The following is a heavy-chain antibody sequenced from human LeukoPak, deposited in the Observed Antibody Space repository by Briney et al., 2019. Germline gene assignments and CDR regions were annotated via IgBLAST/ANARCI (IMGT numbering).Heavy chain of an antibody. CDR3: ARTRGTGTMELDY. J-gene: IGHJ4*02. Sequence: SVKVSCKASGGTFSSYAISWVRQAPGQGLEWRGRIIPILGIANYAQKFQGRVTITADKSTSTAYMELSSLRSEDTAVYYCARTRGTGTMELDYWGQGTLVTVSS. D-gene: IGHD1-7*01. V-gene: IGHV1-69*04. CDR2: IIPILGIA. CDR1: GGTFSSYA.